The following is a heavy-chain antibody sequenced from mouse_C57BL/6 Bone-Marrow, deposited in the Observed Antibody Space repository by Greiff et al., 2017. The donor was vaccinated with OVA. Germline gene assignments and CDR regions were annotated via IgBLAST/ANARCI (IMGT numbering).Heavy chain of an antibody. V-gene: IGHV1-69*01. D-gene: IGHD2-3*01. J-gene: IGHJ2*01. CDR2: IDPSDSYT. CDR1: GYTFTSYW. Sequence: QVQLQQPGAELVMPGASVKLSCKASGYTFTSYWMHWVKQRPGQGLEWIGEIDPSDSYTNYNQKFKGKSTLTVDKSSSTAYMQRSSLTSEDAAVYYCARGEIYDGYYFDYWGQGTTLTVSS. CDR3: ARGEIYDGYYFDY.